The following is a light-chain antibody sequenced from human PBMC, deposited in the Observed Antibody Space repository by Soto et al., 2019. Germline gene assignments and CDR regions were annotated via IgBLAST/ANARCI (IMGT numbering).Light chain of an antibody. J-gene: IGKJ1*01. V-gene: IGKV4-1*01. CDR3: QQYLSIPRT. CDR1: QSFLYSSNNKNC. Sequence: DLVQIPSPDSLSVSLDERATINCKSSQSFLYSSNNKNCLAWYQQRPGQPPKLLIYWASTRESGVPDRFSGSGSGTDFTLTISSLQAEDVAVYYCQQYLSIPRTFGQGTKVDVK. CDR2: WAS.